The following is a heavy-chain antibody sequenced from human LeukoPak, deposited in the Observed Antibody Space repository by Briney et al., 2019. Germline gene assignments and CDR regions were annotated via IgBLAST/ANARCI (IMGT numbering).Heavy chain of an antibody. V-gene: IGHV1-2*06. CDR1: GYTFTAYY. CDR2: INPNSGGT. J-gene: IGHJ4*02. CDR3: ATDSDGYNVAFDY. D-gene: IGHD5-24*01. Sequence: GASVKVSCKASGYTFTAYYMHWVRQAPGQGLEWMGRINPNSGGTKYAQKFQGRVTMTRDTSISTAYMELSRLRSDDTAVYYCATDSDGYNVAFDYWGQGTLVTVSS.